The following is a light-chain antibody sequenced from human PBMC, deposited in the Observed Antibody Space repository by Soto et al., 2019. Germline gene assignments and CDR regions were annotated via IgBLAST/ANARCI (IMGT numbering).Light chain of an antibody. V-gene: IGKV1-5*01. CDR2: DAS. CDR3: QQYNSYSLYT. Sequence: DIQMTQSPSTLSASVGDRVTITCRACQSISSWLAWYQQKPGKAPKLLIYDASSLESGVPSRFSGSGSGTEFTLTISSLQPDDFATYYCQQYNSYSLYTFGQGTKLEIK. CDR1: QSISSW. J-gene: IGKJ2*01.